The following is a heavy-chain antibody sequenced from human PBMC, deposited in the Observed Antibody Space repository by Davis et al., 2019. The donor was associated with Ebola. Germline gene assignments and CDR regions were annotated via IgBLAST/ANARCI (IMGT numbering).Heavy chain of an antibody. D-gene: IGHD6-6*01. J-gene: IGHJ4*02. V-gene: IGHV3-15*01. CDR3: TTPGKSSSVDY. CDR1: GFTFSNAW. CDR2: IKSKTDGGTT. Sequence: GESLKISCAASGFTFSNAWMSWVRQAPGKGLEWVGRIKSKTDGGTTDYAAPVKGRFTISRDDSKNTLYLQMNSLKTEDTAVYYCTTPGKSSSVDYWGQGTLVTVSS.